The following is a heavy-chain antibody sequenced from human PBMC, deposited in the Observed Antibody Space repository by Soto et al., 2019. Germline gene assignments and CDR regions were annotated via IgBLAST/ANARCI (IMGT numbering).Heavy chain of an antibody. J-gene: IGHJ4*02. CDR3: TRGHNYYDSSGYYGD. D-gene: IGHD3-22*01. V-gene: IGHV1-8*01. CDR1: GYTFTSYD. Sequence: QVQMVQSGAEVKKPGASVKVSCETSGYTFTSYDINWVRQATGQGLEWMGWMNPNSGNTGYAQKFQGRVTMTRSNSVSTAYMELTGLRSEDTAVYYCTRGHNYYDSSGYYGDWGQGTLVTVSS. CDR2: MNPNSGNT.